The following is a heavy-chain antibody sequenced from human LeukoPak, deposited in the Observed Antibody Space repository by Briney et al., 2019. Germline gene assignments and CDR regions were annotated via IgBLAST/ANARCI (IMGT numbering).Heavy chain of an antibody. CDR3: ARDGSLDAFDI. CDR1: GLTFSSYA. V-gene: IGHV3-30-3*01. Sequence: PGGSLRLSCAASGLTFSSYAMHWVRQAPGKGLEWVAVISYDGSNKYYADSVKGRFTISRDNSKNTLYLQMNSLRAEDTAVYYCARDGSLDAFDIWGQGTMVTVSS. J-gene: IGHJ3*02. D-gene: IGHD1-26*01. CDR2: ISYDGSNK.